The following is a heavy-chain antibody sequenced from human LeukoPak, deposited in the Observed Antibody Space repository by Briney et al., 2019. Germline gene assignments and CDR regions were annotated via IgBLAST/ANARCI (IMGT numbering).Heavy chain of an antibody. J-gene: IGHJ4*02. CDR2: IIPIFGTA. D-gene: IGHD3-10*01. CDR1: GGTFSSYA. Sequence: GASAKVSCKASGGTFSSYAISWVRQAPGQGLEWMGGIIPIFGTANYAQKFQGRVTITTDESTSTAYMELSSLRSEDTAVYYCATGRPMVRGVPSGYWGQGTLVTVSS. CDR3: ATGRPMVRGVPSGY. V-gene: IGHV1-69*05.